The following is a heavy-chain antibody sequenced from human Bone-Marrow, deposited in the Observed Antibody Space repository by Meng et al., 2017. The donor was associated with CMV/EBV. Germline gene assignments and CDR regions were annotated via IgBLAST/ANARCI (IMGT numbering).Heavy chain of an antibody. CDR2: ISSSSSYI. V-gene: IGHV3-21*01. Sequence: GESLKISCAASGFTFSSYSMNWVRQAPGKGLEWVSSISSSSSYIYYADSVKGRFTISRDNAKNSLYLQMNSLRAEETAVYYCARDPEAFDIWGQGTMVTVSS. CDR3: ARDPEAFDI. CDR1: GFTFSSYS. D-gene: IGHD1-14*01. J-gene: IGHJ3*02.